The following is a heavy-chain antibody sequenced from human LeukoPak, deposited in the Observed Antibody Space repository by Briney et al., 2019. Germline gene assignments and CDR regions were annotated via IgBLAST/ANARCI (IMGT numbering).Heavy chain of an antibody. CDR2: IYHSGST. D-gene: IGHD2-2*02. CDR1: GGSISSGGYP. Sequence: SETLSLTCAVSGGSISSGGYPWSWIRQPPGKGLEWIGYIYHSGSTYYNPSLKSRVTISVDRSKNQFSLKLSSVTAADTAVYYCARYCSSTSCYTVDYYYGMDVWGQGTTVTVSS. V-gene: IGHV4-30-2*01. J-gene: IGHJ6*02. CDR3: ARYCSSTSCYTVDYYYGMDV.